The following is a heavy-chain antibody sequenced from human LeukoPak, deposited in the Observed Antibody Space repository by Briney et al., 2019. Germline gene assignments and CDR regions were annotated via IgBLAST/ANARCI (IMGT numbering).Heavy chain of an antibody. D-gene: IGHD5-24*01. V-gene: IGHV4-59*12. CDR2: IQNTGST. CDR1: GGSISSSY. J-gene: IGHJ4*02. CDR3: ARDLGDGYLANDY. Sequence: SETLSLTCTVSGGSISSSYWTWIREPPGKGLEGIGYIQNTGSTYYNPSLKSRVTISVDTSKNQFSLDLSSVTAADTAVYYCARDLGDGYLANDYWGQGTLVTVSS.